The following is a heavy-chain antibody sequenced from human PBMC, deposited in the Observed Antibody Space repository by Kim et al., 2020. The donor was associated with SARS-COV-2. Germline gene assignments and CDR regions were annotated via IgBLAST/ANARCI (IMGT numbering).Heavy chain of an antibody. V-gene: IGHV3-48*02. CDR2: SYST. Sequence: SYSTYYADSVKGRLTISRDNAKNSLYLEMTNLRDEDTALYYCARDPHSLDYWGQGTLVTVSS. CDR3: ARDPHSLDY. J-gene: IGHJ4*02.